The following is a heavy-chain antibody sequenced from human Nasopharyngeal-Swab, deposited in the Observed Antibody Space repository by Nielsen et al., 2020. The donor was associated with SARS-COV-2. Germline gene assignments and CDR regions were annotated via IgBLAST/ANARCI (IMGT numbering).Heavy chain of an antibody. Sequence: GESLKISCAASGFTFRSYATHWVRQTPGKGLEWVSLISGDGDSAYYADSIKGRFTISRDNRKNSLYLQMNSLRPEDTALYYCAILVAARDFDYWGQGTLVTVSS. CDR2: ISGDGDSA. D-gene: IGHD6-6*01. J-gene: IGHJ4*02. V-gene: IGHV3-43*02. CDR3: AILVAARDFDY. CDR1: GFTFRSYA.